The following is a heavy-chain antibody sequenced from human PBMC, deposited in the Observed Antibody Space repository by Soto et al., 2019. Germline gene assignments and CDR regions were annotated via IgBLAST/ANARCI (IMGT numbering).Heavy chain of an antibody. V-gene: IGHV4-31*03. D-gene: IGHD5-18*01. CDR3: ARGGGYSYVPFDY. CDR2: IYYSGST. CDR1: GGSISSGGYY. Sequence: PSETLSLTCTVSGGSISSGGYYWSWIRQHPGKGLEWIGYIYYSGSTYYNPSLKSRVTISVDTSKNQFSLKLSSVTAADTAVYYCARGGGYSYVPFDYWGQGTLVTVSS. J-gene: IGHJ4*02.